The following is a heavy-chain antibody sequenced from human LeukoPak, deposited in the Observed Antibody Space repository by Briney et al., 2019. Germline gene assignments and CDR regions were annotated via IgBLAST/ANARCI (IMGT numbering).Heavy chain of an antibody. V-gene: IGHV4-61*01. CDR2: ISYSGST. D-gene: IGHD5-24*01. J-gene: IGHJ4*02. CDR3: ARGGRWLQFNY. CDR1: GGSVNSGTYY. Sequence: SETLSLTCTVSGGSVNSGTYYWSWIRQPPGKGLEWIGYISYSGSTNYNPSLKSLVTISVDTSKNQFSLKLSSVTAADTALYYCARGGRWLQFNYWGQGTLVTVSS.